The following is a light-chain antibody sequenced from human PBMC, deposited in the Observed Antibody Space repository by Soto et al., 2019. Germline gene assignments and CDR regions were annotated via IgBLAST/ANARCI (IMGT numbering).Light chain of an antibody. J-gene: IGKJ5*01. CDR3: QQSDSLPIT. CDR1: QDISNY. CDR2: DAS. Sequence: DIQMTQSPSSLSASVGDRVTITCRASQDISNYLNWYQQRPGKAPKLLIYDASNLERGVPSRFSGTGSGTHFPFAITRLQPEDVATYYCQQSDSLPITFGQGTRLEI. V-gene: IGKV1-33*01.